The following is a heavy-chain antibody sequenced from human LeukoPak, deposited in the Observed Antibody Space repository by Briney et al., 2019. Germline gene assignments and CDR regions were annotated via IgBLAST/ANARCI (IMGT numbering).Heavy chain of an antibody. CDR1: GGTFSSYA. CDR2: IIPIFGTA. Sequence: ASVKVSCKASGGTFSSYAISWVRQAPGQGLEWMGRIIPIFGTANYAQKFQGRVTITTDESTSTAYMELSSLRSEDTAVYYCAHGYYDSSGYSTWGRGTLVTVSS. D-gene: IGHD3-22*01. J-gene: IGHJ4*02. CDR3: AHGYYDSSGYST. V-gene: IGHV1-69*05.